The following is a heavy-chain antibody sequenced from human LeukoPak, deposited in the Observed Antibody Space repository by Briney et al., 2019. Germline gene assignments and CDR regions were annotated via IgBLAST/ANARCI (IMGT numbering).Heavy chain of an antibody. V-gene: IGHV1-18*01. CDR1: GYTFTSYG. Sequence: ASVKVSCKASGYTFTSYGISWVRQAPGQGLEWMGWISVYNVNTNYAQKFQGRVTMTTDTSTSTAYMELRSLRSDDTAVYYCARVLSGTTALDYWGQGALVTVSS. CDR3: ARVLSGTTALDY. D-gene: IGHD1-20*01. CDR2: ISVYNVNT. J-gene: IGHJ4*02.